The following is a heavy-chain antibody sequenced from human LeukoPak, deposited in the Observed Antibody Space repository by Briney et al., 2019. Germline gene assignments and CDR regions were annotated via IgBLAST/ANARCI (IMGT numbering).Heavy chain of an antibody. V-gene: IGHV1-2*02. D-gene: IGHD3-22*01. CDR3: ARDFSTMIVHLGYFDC. CDR2: INPNSGDT. Sequence: ASVKVSCKASGCTFTGYYMHWVRQAPGQGLERMGWINPNSGDTNYAQKFQGRVTMTGDTSISTAYMELSRLRSDDTAVYYCARDFSTMIVHLGYFDCWGQGTLVTVSS. CDR1: GCTFTGYY. J-gene: IGHJ4*02.